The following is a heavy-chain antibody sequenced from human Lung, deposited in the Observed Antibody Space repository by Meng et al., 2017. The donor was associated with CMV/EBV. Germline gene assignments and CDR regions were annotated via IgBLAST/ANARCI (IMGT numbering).Heavy chain of an antibody. D-gene: IGHD1-14*01. CDR2: INPKSGGT. V-gene: IGHV1-2*02. Sequence: QVRLVQSGAGVKKPGASVKVSCKASGYTFIDYYMHWVRQAPGQGLEWVGWINPKSGGTHYAQSFQGRVTITRDTSINTVYVEISSLKSDDTAVYYCTSAPGDYWGQGTLVTVSS. J-gene: IGHJ4*03. CDR1: GYTFIDYY. CDR3: TSAPGDY.